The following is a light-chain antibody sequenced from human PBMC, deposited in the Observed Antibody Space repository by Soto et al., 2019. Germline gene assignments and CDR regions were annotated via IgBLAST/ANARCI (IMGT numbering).Light chain of an antibody. Sequence: EIVMTQSPATLSVSPGETASLSCRASQSAGNFLAWYQQKPGQAPRLFIYYISTRATGIPARFSGSGSGTEFTLTINSLQSEDSAVYYCQQHNQWPITFGQGTRLEIK. CDR1: QSAGNF. V-gene: IGKV3D-15*01. CDR2: YIS. CDR3: QQHNQWPIT. J-gene: IGKJ5*01.